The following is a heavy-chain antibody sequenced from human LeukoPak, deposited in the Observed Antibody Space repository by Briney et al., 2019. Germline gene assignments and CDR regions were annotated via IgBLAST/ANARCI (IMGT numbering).Heavy chain of an antibody. CDR3: AAGCSSTSCYWYYYMDV. CDR2: IYYSGST. CDR1: GGSISSSSYY. V-gene: IGHV4-39*07. J-gene: IGHJ6*03. Sequence: SETLSLTCTVSGGSISSSSYYWGWIRQPPGKGLEWIGSIYYSGSTYYNPSLKSRVTISVDTSKKQFSLNLSPVTAADTAVYYCAAGCSSTSCYWYYYMDVWGKGTTVTVSS. D-gene: IGHD2-2*01.